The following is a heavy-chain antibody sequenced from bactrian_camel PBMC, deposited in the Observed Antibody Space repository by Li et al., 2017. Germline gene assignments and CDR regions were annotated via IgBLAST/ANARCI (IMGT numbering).Heavy chain of an antibody. J-gene: IGHJ6*01. V-gene: IGHV3S53*01. CDR2: RSSDGTT. D-gene: IGHD2*01. Sequence: HVQLVESGGGSVQAGGSLKLSCEAPGYIFSSCGMGWYRQAPGKERELVSTRSSDGTTNYADSVKGRFTISQDNAKNTLYLRMNSLKPEDTAMYYCAAFTRNIYCTPDRADFTYWGQGTQVTVS. CDR3: AAFTRNIYCTPDRADFTY. CDR1: GYIFSSCG.